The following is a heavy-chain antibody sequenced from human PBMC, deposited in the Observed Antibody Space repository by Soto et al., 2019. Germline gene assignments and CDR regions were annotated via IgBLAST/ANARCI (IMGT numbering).Heavy chain of an antibody. D-gene: IGHD3-3*01. Sequence: PSETLSLTCTVAGGSSRSYYWSWIRQPPGKGLEWIGYISNSGSTNYNPSLKSRVSISVDTSKNQFSLKLSSVSAADTAVYYCARLRFLEWFSMDVWGKGTTVTVSS. CDR3: ARLRFLEWFSMDV. CDR1: GGSSRSYY. J-gene: IGHJ6*03. CDR2: ISNSGST. V-gene: IGHV4-59*01.